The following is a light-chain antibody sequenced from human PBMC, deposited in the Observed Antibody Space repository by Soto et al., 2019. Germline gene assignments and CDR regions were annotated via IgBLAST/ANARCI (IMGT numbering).Light chain of an antibody. CDR3: QQSYSTPPYT. CDR2: AAS. J-gene: IGKJ2*01. V-gene: IGKV1-39*01. CDR1: QSISSY. Sequence: DIQMTQSPSSLSASVGDRVTITCRASQSISSYLNWYQQKPGKAPKLLIYAASSLQSGVPSRFSGSGSGTDFTLTISSLQPDDFATYDCQQSYSTPPYTFGQGTKLEIK.